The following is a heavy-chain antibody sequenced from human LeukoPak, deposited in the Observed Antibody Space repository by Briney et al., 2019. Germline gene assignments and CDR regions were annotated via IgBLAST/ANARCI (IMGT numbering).Heavy chain of an antibody. CDR2: INPNSGGT. CDR3: ARDCSSTSCYGDY. V-gene: IGHV1-2*02. Sequence: ASVKVSCKASGYTFTGYYMHWVRQAPGQGLEWMGWINPNSGGTNYAQKFQGRVTMTRDTSISTAYMELSRLRSDDTAVYYCARDCSSTSCYGDYWGQGTLVTVSS. D-gene: IGHD2-2*01. J-gene: IGHJ4*02. CDR1: GYTFTGYY.